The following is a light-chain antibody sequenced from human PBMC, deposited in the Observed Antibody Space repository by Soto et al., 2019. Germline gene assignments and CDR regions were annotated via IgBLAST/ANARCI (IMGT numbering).Light chain of an antibody. CDR1: QSVSSN. CDR3: QQYNNWLIT. V-gene: IGKV3-15*01. J-gene: IGKJ5*01. CDR2: GAS. Sequence: EIVMTQSPDTLSVSPGERATLSCRASQSVSSNLAWYQQKPGQAPRLLIYGASTRATGIPARFSGSGSGTEFSLTISSLQSEEFAVYYCQQYNNWLITFGQGTRLEIK.